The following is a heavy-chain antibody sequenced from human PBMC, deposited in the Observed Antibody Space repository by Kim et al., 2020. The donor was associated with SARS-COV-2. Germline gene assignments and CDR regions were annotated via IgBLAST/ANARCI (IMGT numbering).Heavy chain of an antibody. CDR2: ISNRGSFT. J-gene: IGHJ6*01. Sequence: GGSLRLSCAASGFSFSDYYMSWIRQAPGKGLEWLSYISNRGSFTYYADSVKGRFTISRDNAKNSLYLQMNSLRAEDTAVYYCARATISASDSYYGTDVWG. V-gene: IGHV3-11*05. CDR1: GFSFSDYY. CDR3: ARATISASDSYYGTDV. D-gene: IGHD3-16*02.